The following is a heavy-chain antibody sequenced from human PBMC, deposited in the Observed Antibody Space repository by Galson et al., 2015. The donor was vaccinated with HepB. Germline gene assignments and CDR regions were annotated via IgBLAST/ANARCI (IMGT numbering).Heavy chain of an antibody. CDR3: ARDIVVVPAAANYYYYYGMDV. V-gene: IGHV1-46*03. Sequence: SVKVSCKASGYTFTSYYMHWVRQAPGQGLEWMGIINPSGGSTSYAQKFQGRVTMTRDTSTSTVYVELSSLRSEDTAVYYCARDIVVVPAAANYYYYYGMDVWGQGTTVTVSS. D-gene: IGHD2-2*01. CDR1: GYTFTSYY. J-gene: IGHJ6*02. CDR2: INPSGGST.